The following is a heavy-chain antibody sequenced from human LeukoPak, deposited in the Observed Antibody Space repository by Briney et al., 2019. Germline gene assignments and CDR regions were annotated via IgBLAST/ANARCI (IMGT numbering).Heavy chain of an antibody. J-gene: IGHJ4*02. D-gene: IGHD1-26*01. CDR1: GFTFRNYA. CDR2: ISNSGGST. Sequence: GGSLRLSCAASGFTFRNYAMSWVRQAPGKGLEWVSGISNSGGSTIYADSVKGRFTISRDNSKNTLYLQVSSLRAEDSAVYYCAKERPYGSYLYYFDYWGQGTLVTVSS. V-gene: IGHV3-23*01. CDR3: AKERPYGSYLYYFDY.